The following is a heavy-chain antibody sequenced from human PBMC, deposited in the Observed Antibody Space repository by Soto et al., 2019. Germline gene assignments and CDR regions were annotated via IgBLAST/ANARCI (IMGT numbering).Heavy chain of an antibody. CDR2: TYHSGTT. Sequence: QVQLQESGPGLVQPSVPLSLTCAVSGDSSNNSHWWSWVHQTPGKGLEWIGETYHSGTTNYNPSRKTRVTISIDKSKNQFSLKMNSVTAADTAVYYCAREVNSSTARGPNWFDPWGQGTLVTVSS. CDR1: GDSSNNSHW. D-gene: IGHD6-13*01. J-gene: IGHJ5*02. V-gene: IGHV4-4*02. CDR3: AREVNSSTARGPNWFDP.